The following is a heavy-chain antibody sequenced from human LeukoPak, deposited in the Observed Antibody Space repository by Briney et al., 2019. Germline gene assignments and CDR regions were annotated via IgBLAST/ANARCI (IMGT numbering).Heavy chain of an antibody. J-gene: IGHJ3*02. Sequence: GGSLRLSCAASGFTFSSYAMHWVRQAPGKGLEWVAVISYDGSNKYYADSVKGRFTISRDNSKNTLYLQMNSLRAEDTAVYSCARDSGGSYDSRGYVPGPAFPDNAFDIWGQGTMVTVSS. CDR2: ISYDGSNK. CDR1: GFTFSSYA. CDR3: ARDSGGSYDSRGYVPGPAFPDNAFDI. V-gene: IGHV3-30-3*01. D-gene: IGHD3-22*01.